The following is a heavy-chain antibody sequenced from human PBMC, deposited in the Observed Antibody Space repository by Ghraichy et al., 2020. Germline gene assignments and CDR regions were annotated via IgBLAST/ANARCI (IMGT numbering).Heavy chain of an antibody. D-gene: IGHD2/OR15-2a*01. V-gene: IGHV4-34*01. CDR2: INHSGST. CDR1: GGSVITHY. CDR3: ARGTLDV. J-gene: IGHJ6*02. Sequence: SETLSLTWAGLGGSVITHYLTSSRQSSGKKLKRIGQINHSGSTNYNPSLKSRVTTSVDSSKNQFSLKLTSVTAADTAVYYCARGTLDVWGQGIPVTVSS.